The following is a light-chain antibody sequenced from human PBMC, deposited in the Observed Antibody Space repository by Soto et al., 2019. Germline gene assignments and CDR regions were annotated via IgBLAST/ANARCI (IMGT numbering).Light chain of an antibody. V-gene: IGKV3-11*01. CDR3: QQRSNWPWT. CDR1: KGVSSY. CDR2: DAY. Sequence: MVLTQSPATLSLSPGERATRSCRACKGVSSYFSGYQHKPGQAPRLLIYDAYNRATGIPARFSGSGSETDFALTISSLEPEDFAVYYCQQRSNWPWTFGQGTKVDIK. J-gene: IGKJ1*01.